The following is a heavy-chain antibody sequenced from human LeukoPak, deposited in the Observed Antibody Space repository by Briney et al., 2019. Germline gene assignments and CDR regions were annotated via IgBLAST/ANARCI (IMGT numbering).Heavy chain of an antibody. Sequence: QPGGSLRLSCAASGFTFSSYWMTWVRQAQGKGLEWVANIKQDGSERNYVDSVKGRFTISRDNAKNSLYLQMNTLRDEDTAVYYCATGAGCGYWGQGTLVTVSS. CDR1: GFTFSSYW. CDR3: ATGAGCGY. D-gene: IGHD6-19*01. CDR2: IKQDGSER. V-gene: IGHV3-7*03. J-gene: IGHJ4*02.